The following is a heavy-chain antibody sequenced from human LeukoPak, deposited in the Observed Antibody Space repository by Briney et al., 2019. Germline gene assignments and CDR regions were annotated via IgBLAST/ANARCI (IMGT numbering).Heavy chain of an antibody. CDR3: ARHRPAAAGYYYYYMDV. V-gene: IGHV5-51*01. Sequence: PGGSLRLSCAASGYSFTSYWIGWVRQMPGKGLEWMGIIYPGDSDTRYSPSFQGQVTISADKSISTAYLQWSSLKASDTAMYYCARHRPAAAGYYYYYMDVWGKGTTVTVSS. CDR2: IYPGDSDT. CDR1: GYSFTSYW. J-gene: IGHJ6*03. D-gene: IGHD2-2*01.